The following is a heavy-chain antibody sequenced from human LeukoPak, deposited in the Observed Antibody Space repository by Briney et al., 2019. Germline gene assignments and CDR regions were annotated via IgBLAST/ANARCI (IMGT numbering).Heavy chain of an antibody. V-gene: IGHV3-66*04. D-gene: IGHD6-13*01. J-gene: IGHJ4*02. CDR2: IYSGGGT. Sequence: GASLKISCAASELTVSSDYMSWVRQAPGKGLEGVSTIYSGGGTYYADSVKGRFTISRDNSKNTLYLQMNSLRAEDTAVYYCARHYHGSSWYNYFHYWGQGTLVTVSS. CDR1: ELTVSSDY. CDR3: ARHYHGSSWYNYFHY.